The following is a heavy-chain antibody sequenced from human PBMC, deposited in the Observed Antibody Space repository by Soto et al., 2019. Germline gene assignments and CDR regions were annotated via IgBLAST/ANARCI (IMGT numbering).Heavy chain of an antibody. Sequence: QVQLVQSGAEVKKPGSSVKVSCRASGDSFSNYAVNWLRQAPGRGLEWMGGLIPVFGTSNYAEKFQGRVTITADESTSTAYMELSILTSEDTVVYYCARAVRTGFYGIDVWGQGTTVSVSS. V-gene: IGHV1-69*01. J-gene: IGHJ6*02. CDR3: ARAVRTGFYGIDV. CDR2: LIPVFGTS. CDR1: GDSFSNYA.